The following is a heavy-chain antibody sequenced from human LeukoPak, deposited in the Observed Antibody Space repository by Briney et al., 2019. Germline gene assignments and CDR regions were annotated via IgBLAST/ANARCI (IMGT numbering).Heavy chain of an antibody. V-gene: IGHV4-34*01. J-gene: IGHJ4*02. D-gene: IGHD3-22*01. CDR3: ARGRGPDYYDSSGYYFPLDY. Sequence: KPSETLSLTCAVYGVSFSGYYWSWIRQPPGKGLEWIGEINHSGSTNYNPSLKGRVTISVDTSKNQFSLKLSSVTAADTAVYYCARGRGPDYYDSSGYYFPLDYWGQGTLVTVSS. CDR2: INHSGST. CDR1: GVSFSGYY.